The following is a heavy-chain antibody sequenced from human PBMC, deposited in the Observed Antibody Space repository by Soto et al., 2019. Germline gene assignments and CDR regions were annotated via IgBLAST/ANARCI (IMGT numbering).Heavy chain of an antibody. CDR3: TTGQRPIRFLEWLSRYYFDY. CDR2: YDPEDGET. D-gene: IGHD3-3*01. Sequence: QLQLVQSGAEVKKPGASVKVSCKVSGYTLVELSMHWVRQAPGKGLEWMGGYDPEDGETIYAQTFQGRVTMTEDTSTDTAYMELSSLRSEDTAVYYCTTGQRPIRFLEWLSRYYFDYRGQGTLVTVSS. V-gene: IGHV1-24*01. J-gene: IGHJ4*02. CDR1: GYTLVELS.